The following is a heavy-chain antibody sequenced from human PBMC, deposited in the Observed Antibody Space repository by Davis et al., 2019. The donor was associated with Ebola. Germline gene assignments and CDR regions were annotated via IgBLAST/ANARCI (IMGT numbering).Heavy chain of an antibody. D-gene: IGHD2-2*01. V-gene: IGHV1-18*01. CDR1: GYTFPNYG. CDR2: ISTKSGNT. Sequence: ASVKVSCKASGYTFPNYGISWVRQAPGQGLEWIGWISTKSGNTNYARNLQGRLTVTKDTSTSTAYMELRSLRSDDTAVYYCARGTSGSFDYWGQGTLVTVSS. CDR3: ARGTSGSFDY. J-gene: IGHJ4*02.